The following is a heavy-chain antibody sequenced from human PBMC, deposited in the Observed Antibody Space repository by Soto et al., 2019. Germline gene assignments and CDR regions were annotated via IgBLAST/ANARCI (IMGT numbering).Heavy chain of an antibody. D-gene: IGHD3-22*01. V-gene: IGHV4-30-4*01. J-gene: IGHJ4*02. Sequence: SETLSLTCTVSGGSISSGDYYWSWIRQPPGKGLEWIGYIYYSGSTYYNPSLKSRVTISVDTSKNQFSLKLSSVTAADTAVYYCARGSSGYYDSSGYYRGELYYWGQGTLVTVS. CDR3: ARGSSGYYDSSGYYRGELYY. CDR1: GGSISSGDYY. CDR2: IYYSGST.